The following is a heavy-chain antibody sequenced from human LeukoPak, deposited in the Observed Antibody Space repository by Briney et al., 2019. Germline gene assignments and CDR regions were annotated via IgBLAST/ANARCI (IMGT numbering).Heavy chain of an antibody. CDR3: AKDNVEMATTFYFDY. J-gene: IGHJ4*02. CDR2: ISGSGVST. D-gene: IGHD5-24*01. V-gene: IGHV3-23*01. CDR1: GFTFSFYA. Sequence: GGSLRLSCAASGFTFSFYAMGCVRQAPGKGLEWVSAISGSGVSTYYGDSVKGRFNISRDNSKSTLYLQMNSLRAEDTAVYYCAKDNVEMATTFYFDYWGQGTLVTVSS.